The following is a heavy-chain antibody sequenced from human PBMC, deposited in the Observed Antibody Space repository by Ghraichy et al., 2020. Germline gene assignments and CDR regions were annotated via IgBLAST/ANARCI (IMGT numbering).Heavy chain of an antibody. D-gene: IGHD5-18*01. CDR2: ISGSGRTL. J-gene: IGHJ4*02. V-gene: IGHV3-48*02. CDR3: ARVRSTAMGLDY. CDR1: GFSFSNYN. Sequence: GGSLRLSCAASGFSFSNYNMNWVRQAPGKGLEWVSYISGSGRTLYYADSVKGRFTISRDNANNSLYLQVNSLKDEDTAVYFCARVRSTAMGLDYWGQGTLVTVSS.